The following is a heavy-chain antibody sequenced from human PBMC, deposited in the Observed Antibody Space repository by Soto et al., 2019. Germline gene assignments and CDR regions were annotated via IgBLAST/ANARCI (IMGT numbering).Heavy chain of an antibody. V-gene: IGHV4-61*01. CDR1: GGSVSSDIYY. D-gene: IGHD5-18*01. CDR3: ARGGAVTATFDY. CDR2: IFYSGGS. J-gene: IGHJ4*02. Sequence: SETLSLTCTVSGGSVSSDIYYWTWIRQPPGKGLEWIGYIFYSGGSNYNPSLKSRVTISVVTSKNQFSLNLSSVTAADTAVYYCARGGAVTATFDYWGQGALVTVSS.